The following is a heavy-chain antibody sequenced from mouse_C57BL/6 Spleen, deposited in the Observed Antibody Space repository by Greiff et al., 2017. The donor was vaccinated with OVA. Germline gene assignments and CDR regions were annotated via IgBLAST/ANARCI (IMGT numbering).Heavy chain of an antibody. V-gene: IGHV8-12*01. J-gene: IGHJ1*03. CDR2: IYWDDDK. CDR1: GFSLSTSGMG. Sequence: QVTLKESGPGILQSSQTLSLTCSFSGFSLSTSGMGVSWIRQPSGKGLEWLAHIYWDDDKRYNPSLKSRLTISKDTSRNQVFLKITSVDTADTATYDCAGDSNYEYWYFDVWGTGTTVTVSS. D-gene: IGHD2-5*01. CDR3: AGDSNYEYWYFDV.